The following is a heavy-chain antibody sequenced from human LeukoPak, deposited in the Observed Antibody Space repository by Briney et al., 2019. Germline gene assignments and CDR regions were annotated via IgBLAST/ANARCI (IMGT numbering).Heavy chain of an antibody. J-gene: IGHJ4*02. V-gene: IGHV4-59*01. CDR3: ARGGWNKFDY. CDR2: IYYSGST. D-gene: IGHD3-22*01. CDR1: GGSISSYY. Sequence: SETLSLTCTVSGGSISSYYWSWIRQPPGKGLEWIGYIYYSGSTNYSPSLKSRVTISVDTSKNQFSLKLSSVTAADTAVYYCARGGWNKFDYWGQGTLVTVSS.